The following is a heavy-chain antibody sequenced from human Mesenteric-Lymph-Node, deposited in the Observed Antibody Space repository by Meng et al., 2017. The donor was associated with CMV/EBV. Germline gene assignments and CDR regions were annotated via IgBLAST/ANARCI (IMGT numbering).Heavy chain of an antibody. J-gene: IGHJ5*02. CDR1: GYTFTTYG. Sequence: ASGYTFTTYGMNWVRQAPGQGLEWMGWINTNTGNPTYAQGFTGRFVFSLDTSISTAYPQISSLKTEDTAVYYCARGLWSGKNWFDPWGQGTLVTVSS. V-gene: IGHV7-4-1*02. CDR3: ARGLWSGKNWFDP. D-gene: IGHD2-21*01. CDR2: INTNTGNP.